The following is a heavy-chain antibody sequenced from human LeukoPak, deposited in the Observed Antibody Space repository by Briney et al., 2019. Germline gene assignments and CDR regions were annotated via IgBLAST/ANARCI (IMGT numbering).Heavy chain of an antibody. CDR3: ARRRSKTTATFDY. CDR2: IYHSGST. CDR1: GYSISSGYY. D-gene: IGHD1-1*01. V-gene: IGHV4-38-2*02. J-gene: IGHJ4*02. Sequence: SETLSLTCTVSGYSISSGYYRGWIRQPPGKGLEWNGSIYHSGSTYYNPSHRSRVTISVDTSKNQFSLKLSSVTAADAAVYYCARRRSKTTATFDYWGQGTLVTVSS.